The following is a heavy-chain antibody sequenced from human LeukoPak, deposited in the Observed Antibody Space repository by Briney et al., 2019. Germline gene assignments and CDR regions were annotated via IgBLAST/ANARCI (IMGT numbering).Heavy chain of an antibody. V-gene: IGHV3-23*01. Sequence: GGSLRLSCAASGFDFSSHGMNWVRQAPGKGPEWVSTINFNGGRTYYADSVKGRFSVSRDNSKNTLYLQMNSLRVEDTAVYYCAKGGRGSWAGNTGDWGQGTLVSVSS. CDR1: GFDFSSHG. J-gene: IGHJ4*02. D-gene: IGHD3-10*01. CDR2: INFNGGRT. CDR3: AKGGRGSWAGNTGD.